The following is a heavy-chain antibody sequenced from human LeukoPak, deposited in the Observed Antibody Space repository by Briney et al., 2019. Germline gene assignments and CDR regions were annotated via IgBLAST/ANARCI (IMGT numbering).Heavy chain of an antibody. CDR2: IYYSGST. Sequence: PSETLSLTCIVSGGSISSYYWSWIRQPPGKGLEWIGYIYYSGSTNYNPSLKSRVTISVDTSKNQFSLKLSSVTAADTAVYYCARAAGLYHFDYWGQGTLVTVSS. D-gene: IGHD6-19*01. CDR3: ARAAGLYHFDY. V-gene: IGHV4-59*01. J-gene: IGHJ4*02. CDR1: GGSISSYY.